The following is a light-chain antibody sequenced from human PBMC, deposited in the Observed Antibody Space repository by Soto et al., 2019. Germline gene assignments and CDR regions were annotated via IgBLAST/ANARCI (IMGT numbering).Light chain of an antibody. CDR3: QQRSSWPIT. J-gene: IGKJ5*01. Sequence: ELLMTQSPATLSVSPGERATLSCRASQGIGSTLAWYQQKPGQTPRLLIYGASTRATGVPARSSGSGSGTEFTLTISRLAPEDFEVYYCQQRSSWPITFGQGTRLEIK. V-gene: IGKV3-15*01. CDR1: QGIGST. CDR2: GAS.